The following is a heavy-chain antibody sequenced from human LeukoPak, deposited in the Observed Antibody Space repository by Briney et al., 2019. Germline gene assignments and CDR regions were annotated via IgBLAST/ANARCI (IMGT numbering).Heavy chain of an antibody. CDR3: ARGDYFGSGNSPFDY. V-gene: IGHV3-7*04. CDR2: IKQDGSEK. D-gene: IGHD3-10*01. J-gene: IGHJ4*02. CDR1: GFTFSSYW. Sequence: GGSLRLSCAASGFTFSSYWMRWVRQAPGKGLEWVATIKQDGSEKYYVDSVEGRFTISRDNAKNSLYLQMNSLRAEDTAVYYCARGDYFGSGNSPFDYWGQGTLVTVSS.